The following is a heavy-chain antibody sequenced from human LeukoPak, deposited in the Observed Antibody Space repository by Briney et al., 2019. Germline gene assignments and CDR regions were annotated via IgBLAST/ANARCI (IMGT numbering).Heavy chain of an antibody. V-gene: IGHV3-23*01. CDR2: ISGSGGGT. CDR3: AKGAYYYDSSGYFDY. J-gene: IGHJ4*02. CDR1: GFTFSSSP. Sequence: GGSLRLSCAASGFTFSSSPMSWVRQAPGKGLEWVSAISGSGGGTYYADSVKGRFTISRDNSKNTLYLQMSSLRAEDTALYYCAKGAYYYDSSGYFDYWGQGTLVTVSS. D-gene: IGHD3-22*01.